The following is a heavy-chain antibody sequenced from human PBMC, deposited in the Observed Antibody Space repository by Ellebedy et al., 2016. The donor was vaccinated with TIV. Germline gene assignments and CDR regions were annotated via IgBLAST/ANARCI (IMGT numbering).Heavy chain of an antibody. Sequence: SETLSLTXTVSGGSISSYYWSWIRQPPGKGLEWIGYIYYSGSTNYNPSLKSRVTISVDTSKTQFSLKLSSVTAADTAVYYCARVYYYDSSGYYDPDTYFDYWGQGTLVTVSS. V-gene: IGHV4-59*13. J-gene: IGHJ4*02. D-gene: IGHD3-22*01. CDR1: GGSISSYY. CDR3: ARVYYYDSSGYYDPDTYFDY. CDR2: IYYSGST.